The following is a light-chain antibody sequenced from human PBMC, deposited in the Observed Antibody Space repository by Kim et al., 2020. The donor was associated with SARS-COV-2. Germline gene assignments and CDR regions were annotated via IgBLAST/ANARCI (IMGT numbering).Light chain of an antibody. Sequence: ASVGDRVTITCRASQDIGRYLAWYQQKPLKAPRLLIYAASTVQNAVPSRFGGSGSGTEFTLTISSLQPEDFATYYCQQVHTYPRTFGPGTKVDIK. V-gene: IGKV1-9*01. J-gene: IGKJ3*01. CDR2: AAS. CDR1: QDIGRY. CDR3: QQVHTYPRT.